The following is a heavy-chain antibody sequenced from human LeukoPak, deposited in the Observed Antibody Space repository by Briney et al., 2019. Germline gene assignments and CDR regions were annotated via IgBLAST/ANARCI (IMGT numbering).Heavy chain of an antibody. CDR1: GGSISSSSYY. D-gene: IGHD3-16*02. CDR3: ARHPTEITFGGVIVEYYFDY. V-gene: IGHV4-39*01. J-gene: IGHJ4*02. Sequence: PSETLSLTCTVSGGSISSSSYYWGWIRQPPGKGLEWIGSIYYSGSTYYNPSLKSRVTISVDTSKNQFSLKLSSVTAADTAVYYCARHPTEITFGGVIVEYYFDYWGQGTLVTVSS. CDR2: IYYSGST.